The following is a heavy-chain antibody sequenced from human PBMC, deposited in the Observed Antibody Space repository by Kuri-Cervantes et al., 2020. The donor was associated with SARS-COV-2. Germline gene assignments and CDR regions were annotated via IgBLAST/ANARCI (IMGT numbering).Heavy chain of an antibody. CDR1: GYSISSGYY. Sequence: SETLSLTCTVSGYSISSGYYWGWIRQPPGKGPEWIGSIYHSGSTYYNPSLKSRVTISVDTSKNQSSLKLSSVTAADTAVYYCARGGYDFWSDPQDQQYYMDVWGKGTTVTVSS. J-gene: IGHJ6*03. D-gene: IGHD3-3*01. CDR2: IYHSGST. V-gene: IGHV4-38-2*02. CDR3: ARGGYDFWSDPQDQQYYMDV.